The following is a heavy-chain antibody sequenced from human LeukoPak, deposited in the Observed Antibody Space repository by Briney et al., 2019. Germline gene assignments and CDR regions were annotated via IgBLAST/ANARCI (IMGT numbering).Heavy chain of an antibody. V-gene: IGHV4-59*01. Sequence: SSETLSLTCTVSGGSISSYYWSWIRQPPGKGLEWIGYIYYSGSTNYNPSLKSRVTISADTSKNQFSLKLSSVTAADTAVYYCARAPYDFWSGYLPSLFDYWGRGTLVTVSS. CDR3: ARAPYDFWSGYLPSLFDY. D-gene: IGHD3-3*01. CDR2: IYYSGST. CDR1: GGSISSYY. J-gene: IGHJ4*02.